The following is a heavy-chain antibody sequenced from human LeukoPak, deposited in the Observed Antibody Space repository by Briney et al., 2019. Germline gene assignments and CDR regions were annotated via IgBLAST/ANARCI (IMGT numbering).Heavy chain of an antibody. V-gene: IGHV4-4*07. Sequence: PSETLSLTCTVSGGSISSYYWSWIRQPAGKGLESIGHISTSGSTNYNPSLKSRVTISVDTSKNQFSLKLTSVTAADTAVYYCARVRVDWNDSFDYWGQGTLVTVSS. CDR3: ARVRVDWNDSFDY. CDR2: ISTSGST. J-gene: IGHJ4*02. D-gene: IGHD1-1*01. CDR1: GGSISSYY.